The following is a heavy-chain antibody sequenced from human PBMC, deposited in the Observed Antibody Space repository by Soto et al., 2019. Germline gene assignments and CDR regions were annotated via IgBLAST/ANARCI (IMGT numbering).Heavy chain of an antibody. CDR3: TRSRVLSDMLTGYTAGWFDP. Sequence: SETLSLTCTVSGGSMSDYYWSWIRQPPGTALEWIGHIYHSGSTKYNPSLKSRATILVDTSKKQFSLRLSSVTAADTAVYYCTRSRVLSDMLTGYTAGWFDPWGQGTPVTVTS. V-gene: IGHV4-59*08. CDR2: IYHSGST. CDR1: GGSMSDYY. D-gene: IGHD3-9*01. J-gene: IGHJ5*02.